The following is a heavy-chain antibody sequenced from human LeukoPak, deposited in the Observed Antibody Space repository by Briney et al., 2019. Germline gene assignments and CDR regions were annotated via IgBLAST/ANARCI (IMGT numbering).Heavy chain of an antibody. CDR2: INPYNGFT. J-gene: IGHJ6*02. D-gene: IGHD6-25*01. V-gene: IGHV1-18*01. CDR1: GYTFTSNG. Sequence: GASVKVCCKASGYTFTSNGISWVRQAPGQGLEWVGWINPYNGFTNYAQKVQGRVTMTTDTSTSTAYMELRSLRSDDTAVYYCARGKGSSGYYGMDVWGQGTTVTVSS. CDR3: ARGKGSSGYYGMDV.